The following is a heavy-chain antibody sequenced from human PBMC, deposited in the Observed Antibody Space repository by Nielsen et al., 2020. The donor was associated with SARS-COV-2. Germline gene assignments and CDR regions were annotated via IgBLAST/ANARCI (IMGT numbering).Heavy chain of an antibody. D-gene: IGHD5-18*01. Sequence: GESLKISCKGSGYRFSNYWINWVRQMPGKGLEWMGRIDPNSSNTNYSPSFQGHVTISADKSINTAYLQWGSLKASDTAMYYCARFTTTVTSYYYRLDVWGQGTTVAVSS. V-gene: IGHV5-10-1*01. J-gene: IGHJ6*02. CDR3: ARFTTTVTSYYYRLDV. CDR2: IDPNSSNT. CDR1: GYRFSNYW.